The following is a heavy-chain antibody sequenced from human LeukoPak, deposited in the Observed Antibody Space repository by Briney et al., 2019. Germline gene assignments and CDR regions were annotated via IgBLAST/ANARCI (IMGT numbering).Heavy chain of an antibody. Sequence: ASVKVSCKASGYTFTGYYMHWMRQAPGQGLEWMGWINPNSGGTNYAQKFQGRVTMTRDTSISTAYMELSRLRSDDTAVYYCARGVYSGYDRWFDPWGQGTLVTVSS. D-gene: IGHD5-12*01. CDR2: INPNSGGT. J-gene: IGHJ5*02. V-gene: IGHV1-2*02. CDR1: GYTFTGYY. CDR3: ARGVYSGYDRWFDP.